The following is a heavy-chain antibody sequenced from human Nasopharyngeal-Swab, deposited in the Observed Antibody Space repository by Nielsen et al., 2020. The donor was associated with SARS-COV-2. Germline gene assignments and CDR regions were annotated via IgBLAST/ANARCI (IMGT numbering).Heavy chain of an antibody. CDR2: IYYSGST. CDR3: ARHATKYCSSTSCYEGYYFDY. Sequence: SETLSLTCTVSGGSISSSSYYWGWIRQPPGKGLEWIGSIYYSGSTNYNPSLKSRVTISVDTSKNQFSLKLSSVTAADTAVYYCARHATKYCSSTSCYEGYYFDYWGQGTLVTVSS. V-gene: IGHV4-39*01. CDR1: GGSISSSSYY. D-gene: IGHD2-2*01. J-gene: IGHJ4*02.